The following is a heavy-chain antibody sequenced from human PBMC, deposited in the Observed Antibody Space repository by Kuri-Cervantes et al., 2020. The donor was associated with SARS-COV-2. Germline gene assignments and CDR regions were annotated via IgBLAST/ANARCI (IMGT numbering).Heavy chain of an antibody. J-gene: IGHJ3*02. CDR1: GFTFSFDD. V-gene: IGHV3-13*01. D-gene: IGHD2-2*01. CDR2: IGPVGDT. Sequence: ETLSLTCAASGFTFSFDDMRWVRQATGKGLEWVSAIGPVGDTYYAGSVKGRFTISRENAKNSLNLQMNSLRAEDTAVYYCVRVGTAESWGAFDIWGQGTMVTVSS. CDR3: VRVGTAESWGAFDI.